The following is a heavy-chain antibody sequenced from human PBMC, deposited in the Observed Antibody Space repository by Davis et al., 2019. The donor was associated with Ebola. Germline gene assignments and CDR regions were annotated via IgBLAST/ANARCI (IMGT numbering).Heavy chain of an antibody. CDR2: ISYDGSNK. J-gene: IGHJ4*02. D-gene: IGHD3-22*01. CDR1: GFTFGSYG. CDR3: ARASTHYYDSSGYYYDY. V-gene: IGHV3-30*03. Sequence: GESLKISCAASGFTFGSYGMHWVRQAPGKGLEWVAVISYDGSNKYYADSVKGRFTISRHNSKNTPYLQMNSLRAEDTAVYYCARASTHYYDSSGYYYDYWGQGTLVTVSS.